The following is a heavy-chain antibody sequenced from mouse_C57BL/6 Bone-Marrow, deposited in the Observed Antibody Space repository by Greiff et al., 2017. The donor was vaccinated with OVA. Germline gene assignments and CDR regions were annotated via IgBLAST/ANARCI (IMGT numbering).Heavy chain of an antibody. D-gene: IGHD6-1*01. V-gene: IGHV3-6*01. J-gene: IGHJ4*01. CDR2: ISYDGSN. CDR3: ARASYDFYAIDY. Sequence: EVQLQESGPGLVKPSQSLSLTCSVTGYSITSGYYWNWIRQFPGNKLEWMGYISYDGSNKSNPSLKNRIPITRDTSKNQFFLKLNSVTTEDTATYYCARASYDFYAIDYWGQGTSVTVSS. CDR1: GYSITSGYY.